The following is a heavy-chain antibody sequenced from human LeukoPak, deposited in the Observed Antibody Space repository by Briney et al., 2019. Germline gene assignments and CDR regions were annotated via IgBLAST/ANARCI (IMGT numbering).Heavy chain of an antibody. Sequence: GASVKVSCKASGYTFTGYYMHWVRQAPGQGLEWMGGIIPIFGTANYAQKFQGRDTITADESTSTAYMELSSLRSEDTAVYYCARGDSAYDLFGHIDYWGQGTLVTVSS. CDR1: GYTFTGYY. D-gene: IGHD5-12*01. J-gene: IGHJ4*02. CDR3: ARGDSAYDLFGHIDY. CDR2: IIPIFGTA. V-gene: IGHV1-69*13.